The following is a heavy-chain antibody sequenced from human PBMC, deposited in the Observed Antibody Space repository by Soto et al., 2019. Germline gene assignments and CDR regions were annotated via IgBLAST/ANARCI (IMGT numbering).Heavy chain of an antibody. CDR2: ISGSGGST. Sequence: PGGSLRLSCTPSGFSFSSYAMSWVRQAPGKGLEWVSAISGSGGSTYYADSVKGRFTISRDNSKNTLYLQMNSLRAEDTAVYYCAIYGDLRGSFGYWGQVPLVTVSS. CDR3: AIYGDLRGSFGY. V-gene: IGHV3-23*01. CDR1: GFSFSSYA. D-gene: IGHD4-17*01. J-gene: IGHJ4*02.